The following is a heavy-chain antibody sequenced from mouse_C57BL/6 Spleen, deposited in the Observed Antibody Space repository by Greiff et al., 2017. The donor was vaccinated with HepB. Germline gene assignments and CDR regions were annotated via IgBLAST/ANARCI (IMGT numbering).Heavy chain of an antibody. D-gene: IGHD1-1*01. J-gene: IGHJ4*01. V-gene: IGHV1-52*01. Sequence: VQLQQPGAELVRPGSSVKLSCKASGYTFTSYWMHWVKQRPIQGLEWIGNIDPSDSETHYNQKFKDKATLTVDKSSSTAYMQLSSLTSEDSAVYYCARHYYGSIHYAMDYWGQGTSVTVSS. CDR1: GYTFTSYW. CDR3: ARHYYGSIHYAMDY. CDR2: IDPSDSET.